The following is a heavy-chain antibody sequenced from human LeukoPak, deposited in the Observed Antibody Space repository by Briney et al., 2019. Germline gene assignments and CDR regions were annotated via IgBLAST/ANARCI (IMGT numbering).Heavy chain of an antibody. D-gene: IGHD4-17*01. Sequence: GGSLRLSCAASGLTFSSYWMHWVRHAPGKGLVWVSRINSDGSSTSYADSVKGRFTISRDNAKNTLYLRMNSLRAEDTAVYYCARDDYGDYQFDCWGQGTLVTVSS. CDR3: ARDDYGDYQFDC. V-gene: IGHV3-74*01. CDR1: GLTFSSYW. CDR2: INSDGSST. J-gene: IGHJ4*02.